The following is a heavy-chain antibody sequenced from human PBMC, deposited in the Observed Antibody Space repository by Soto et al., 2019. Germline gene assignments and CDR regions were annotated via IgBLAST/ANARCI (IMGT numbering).Heavy chain of an antibody. CDR3: AKVPATGTYFDY. Sequence: EVQLLESGGGLVQPGGSLRLSCAASGFRFSSYAMSWVRQAPGRGLEWVSAIRDSDDSTYYADSVKGRFTISRDNSKNTLYLQIYSLRVEDTAIYYCAKVPATGTYFDYWGQGILVSVSS. D-gene: IGHD4-17*01. CDR2: IRDSDDST. V-gene: IGHV3-23*01. J-gene: IGHJ4*02. CDR1: GFRFSSYA.